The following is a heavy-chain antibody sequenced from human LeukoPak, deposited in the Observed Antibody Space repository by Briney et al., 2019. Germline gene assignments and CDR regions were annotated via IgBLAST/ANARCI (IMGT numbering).Heavy chain of an antibody. D-gene: IGHD3-3*01. CDR3: ARVPYDFLSGYSHYYYYYMDV. V-gene: IGHV4-59*01. J-gene: IGHJ6*03. Sequence: PSETLSLTCTVSGGSISSCYWSWIRQPPGKGLEWIGYVYYSGSTNYNPSLKSRVTISVDTSKNQFSLKLSSVTAADTAVYYCARVPYDFLSGYSHYYYYYMDVWGKGTTVTVSS. CDR1: GGSISSCY. CDR2: VYYSGST.